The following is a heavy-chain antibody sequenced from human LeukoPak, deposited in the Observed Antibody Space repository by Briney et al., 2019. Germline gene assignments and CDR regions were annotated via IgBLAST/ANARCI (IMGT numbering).Heavy chain of an antibody. V-gene: IGHV4-59*08. J-gene: IGHJ5*02. Sequence: SETLSLTCTVSGASIRNYYWSWIRQSPGKGLEWIGYIYYSGSTNYNPSLESRVAMSVDTSKNQFSLRLSSVTAADTAIYYCARRYSSSWYVGFFDPWGQGTLLIVSS. CDR1: GASIRNYY. D-gene: IGHD6-13*01. CDR2: IYYSGST. CDR3: ARRYSSSWYVGFFDP.